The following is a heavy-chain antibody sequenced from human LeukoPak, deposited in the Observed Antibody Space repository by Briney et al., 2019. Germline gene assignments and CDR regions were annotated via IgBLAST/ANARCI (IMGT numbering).Heavy chain of an antibody. Sequence: GGSLRLSCAASGFTFSNAWMSWVRQAPRKGLEWVGRIKSKTDGGTTDYAAPVKGRFTISRDDSKNTLYLQMNSLKTEDTAVYYCTTPDLEYYFDYWGQGTLVTVSS. D-gene: IGHD3-3*01. J-gene: IGHJ4*02. V-gene: IGHV3-15*01. CDR3: TTPDLEYYFDY. CDR1: GFTFSNAW. CDR2: IKSKTDGGTT.